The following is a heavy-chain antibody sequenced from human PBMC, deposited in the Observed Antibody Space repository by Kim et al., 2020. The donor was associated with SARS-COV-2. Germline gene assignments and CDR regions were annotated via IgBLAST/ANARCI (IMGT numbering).Heavy chain of an antibody. V-gene: IGHV4-59*01. CDR2: IYYSGST. D-gene: IGHD5-12*01. Sequence: SETLSLTCTVSGGSISSYYWSWIRQPPGKGLECIGYIYYSGSTNYNPSLKSRVTISVDTSKNQFSLKLSSVTTADXAVYYCARHSXYVSGWFDPWGQGNLVTVSS. CDR1: GGSISSYY. CDR3: ARHSXYVSGWFDP. J-gene: IGHJ5*02.